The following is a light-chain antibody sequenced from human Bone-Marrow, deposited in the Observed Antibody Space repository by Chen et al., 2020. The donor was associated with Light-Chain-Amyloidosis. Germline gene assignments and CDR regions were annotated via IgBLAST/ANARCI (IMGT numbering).Light chain of an antibody. CDR2: EVN. J-gene: IGLJ1*01. CDR1: SSDVGGYKY. V-gene: IGLV2-8*01. CDR3: SSYAGSSNLGV. Sequence: HSALTQPPSASVSPGPSVTISCTGTSSDVGGYKYVSWYQQHPGKAPTLIIYEVNKRPSGVPDRFSGSKSGNTASLTVSGLQAEDEADYYCSSYAGSSNLGVFGTGTKVAVL.